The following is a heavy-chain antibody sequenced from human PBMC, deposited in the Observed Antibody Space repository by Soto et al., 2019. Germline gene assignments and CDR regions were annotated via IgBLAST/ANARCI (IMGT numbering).Heavy chain of an antibody. CDR3: ARDRAPYFDY. CDR2: ISSSSSYI. Sequence: GGSLRLSCAASGFTFSSYGMHWVRQAPGKGLEWVSSISSSSSYIYYADSVKGRFTISRDNAKNSLYLQMNSLRAEDTAVYYFARDRAPYFDYWGQGTLVTVSS. CDR1: GFTFSSYG. V-gene: IGHV3-21*01. J-gene: IGHJ4*02. D-gene: IGHD3-10*01.